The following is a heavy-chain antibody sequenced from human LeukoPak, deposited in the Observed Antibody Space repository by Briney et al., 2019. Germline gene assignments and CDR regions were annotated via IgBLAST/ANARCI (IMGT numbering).Heavy chain of an antibody. J-gene: IGHJ4*02. CDR2: IYYSGST. V-gene: IGHV4-59*01. Sequence: PSETPSLTCTVSGGSISSYYWNWIRQPPGKGLEWIGYIYYSGSTNYNPSLKSRVTISVDTSKNQFSLKLSSVTAADTAVYYCARESSSSSGLVGWGQGTLVTVSS. CDR3: ARESSSSSGLVG. D-gene: IGHD6-13*01. CDR1: GGSISSYY.